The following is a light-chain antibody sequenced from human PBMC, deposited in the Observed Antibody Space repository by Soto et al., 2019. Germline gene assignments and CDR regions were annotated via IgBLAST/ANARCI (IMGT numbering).Light chain of an antibody. CDR3: SSYTTRNTEV. Sequence: QSVLTQPASVSGSPGQSVAISCTGTSSDVGGYDFVSWYQHHPGKAPKLVIFDVNNRPSGVSNRFSGSKSGNTASLTISGLQAEDEAEYYCSSYTTRNTEVFGTGTKVTVL. J-gene: IGLJ1*01. V-gene: IGLV2-14*03. CDR2: DVN. CDR1: SSDVGGYDF.